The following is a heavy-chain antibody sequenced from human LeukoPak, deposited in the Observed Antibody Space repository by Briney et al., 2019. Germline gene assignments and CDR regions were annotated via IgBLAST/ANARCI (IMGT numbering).Heavy chain of an antibody. J-gene: IGHJ5*02. CDR1: GYTFTGYY. CDR3: ARDYGGNSDWFDP. Sequence: ASVKVSCKASGYTFTGYYMHWVRQAPGQGLEWMGWINPNSGGTNYAQKLQGRVTMTTDTSTSTAYMELRSLRSDDTAVYYCARDYGGNSDWFDPWGQGTLVTVSS. CDR2: INPNSGGT. D-gene: IGHD4-23*01. V-gene: IGHV1-2*02.